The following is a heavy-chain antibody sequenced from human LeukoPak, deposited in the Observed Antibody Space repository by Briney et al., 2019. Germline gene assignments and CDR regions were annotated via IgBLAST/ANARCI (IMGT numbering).Heavy chain of an antibody. CDR3: ARRSRYNWYYYGMDV. V-gene: IGHV3-7*01. CDR2: IKHGGSGE. Sequence: PGGSLRLSCAASGFTFSNYWMNWVRQAPGKGLEWVANIKHGGSGEYYLDSVKGRFTISRDNAKNSLYLQMNNLRAEDTAVYFCARRSRYNWYYYGMDVWGQGTTVTVSS. D-gene: IGHD1-1*01. CDR1: GFTFSNYW. J-gene: IGHJ6*02.